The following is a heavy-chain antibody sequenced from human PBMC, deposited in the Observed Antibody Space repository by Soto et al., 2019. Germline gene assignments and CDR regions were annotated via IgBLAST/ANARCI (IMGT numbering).Heavy chain of an antibody. J-gene: IGHJ5*02. CDR1: GGSFSGHY. Sequence: TSQTLSLTCAVYGGSFSGHYWSWIRQPPGKGLEWIGEINHSGSTNYNPSLKSRVTISVDTSKNQFSLKLSSVTAADTAVYYCARATYYYGSGSHGFWFDPWGQGTLVTVSS. CDR3: ARATYYYGSGSHGFWFDP. V-gene: IGHV4-34*01. D-gene: IGHD3-10*01. CDR2: INHSGST.